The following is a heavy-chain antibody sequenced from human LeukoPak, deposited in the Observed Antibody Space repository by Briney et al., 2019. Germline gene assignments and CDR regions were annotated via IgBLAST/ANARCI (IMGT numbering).Heavy chain of an antibody. CDR1: GGPISSYY. D-gene: IGHD2-15*01. J-gene: IGHJ3*02. Sequence: SETLSLTCTVSGGPISSYYWSWIRQPPGKGLEWIGYIYYSGSTNYNPSLKSRVTISVDTSKNQFSLKLSSVTAADTAVYYCARDDGYCSGGSCVHAFDIWGQGTMVTVSS. CDR2: IYYSGST. V-gene: IGHV4-59*01. CDR3: ARDDGYCSGGSCVHAFDI.